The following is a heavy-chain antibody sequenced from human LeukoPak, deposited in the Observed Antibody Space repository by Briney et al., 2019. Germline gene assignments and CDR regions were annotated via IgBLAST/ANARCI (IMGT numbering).Heavy chain of an antibody. CDR3: ARTRTGIYQGPDY. CDR1: GFTFGNYW. J-gene: IGHJ4*02. Sequence: GGSLRLSCGASGFTFGNYWMSWVRQAPGKGLEGVANIKEDGGETYYVDSVRGRFTISRDNAKNSLYLQMNSLRAEDTAVYYCARTRTGIYQGPDYWGQGTLVTVSS. CDR2: IKEDGGET. D-gene: IGHD3-10*01. V-gene: IGHV3-7*05.